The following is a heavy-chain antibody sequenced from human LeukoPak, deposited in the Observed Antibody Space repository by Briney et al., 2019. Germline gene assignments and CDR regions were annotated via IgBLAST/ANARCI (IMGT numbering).Heavy chain of an antibody. CDR1: GGSFSGYY. CDR3: ARENYYDSSGSSALNAFDI. Sequence: SETLSLTCAVYGGSFSGYYWSWIRQPPGKGLEWIGEINHSGSTNYNPSLKSRVTISVDTSKNQFSLKLSSVTAADTAVYYCARENYYDSSGSSALNAFDIWGQGTMVTVSS. J-gene: IGHJ3*02. D-gene: IGHD3-22*01. V-gene: IGHV4-34*01. CDR2: INHSGST.